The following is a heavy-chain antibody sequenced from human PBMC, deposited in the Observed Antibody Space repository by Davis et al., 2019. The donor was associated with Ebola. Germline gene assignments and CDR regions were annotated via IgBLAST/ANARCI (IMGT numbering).Heavy chain of an antibody. V-gene: IGHV4-34*01. CDR3: ARSRAIPYYYYGMDV. D-gene: IGHD5-24*01. CDR2: INHSGST. J-gene: IGHJ6*02. CDR1: GGSFSGYY. Sequence: MPSETLSLTCVVYGGSFSGYYWSWIRQPPGKGLEWIGEINHSGSTNYNPSLKSRVTISVDTSKNQFSLKLSSVTAADTAVYYCARSRAIPYYYYGMDVWGQGTTVTVSS.